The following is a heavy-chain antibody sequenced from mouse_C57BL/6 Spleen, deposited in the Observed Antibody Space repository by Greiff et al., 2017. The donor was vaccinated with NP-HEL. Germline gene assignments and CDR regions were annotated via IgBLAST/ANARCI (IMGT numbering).Heavy chain of an antibody. Sequence: QVQLQQSGAELARPGASVKMSCKASGYTFTSYTMHWVKQRPGQGLEWIGYINPSSGYTKYNQKFKDKATLTADKSSSTAYMQLSSLTSEDFAVYYCAREGDYYGSTSWFAYWGQGTLVTVSA. D-gene: IGHD1-1*01. CDR1: GYTFTSYT. CDR3: AREGDYYGSTSWFAY. CDR2: INPSSGYT. J-gene: IGHJ3*01. V-gene: IGHV1-4*01.